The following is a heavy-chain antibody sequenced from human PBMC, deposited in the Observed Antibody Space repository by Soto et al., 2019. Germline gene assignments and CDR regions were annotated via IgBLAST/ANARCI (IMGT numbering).Heavy chain of an antibody. J-gene: IGHJ6*02. CDR2: IYTSGST. V-gene: IGHV4-4*07. CDR1: GGSISSYY. D-gene: IGHD3-10*01. Sequence: SETLSLTCTVSGGSISSYYWGWIRQLAGKGLEWIGRIYTSGSTNYNPSLKSRVTMSVDTSKNQFSLKLSSVTAADTAVYYCARDGYGSGSYEPYYYYGMDVWGQGTTVTVSS. CDR3: ARDGYGSGSYEPYYYYGMDV.